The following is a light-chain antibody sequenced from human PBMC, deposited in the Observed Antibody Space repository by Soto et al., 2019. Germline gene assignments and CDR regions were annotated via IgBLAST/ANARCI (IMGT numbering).Light chain of an antibody. CDR3: QQYYTYPLA. J-gene: IGKJ1*01. CDR1: RPISTY. Sequence: AIRMTQSPSSISAFTGDRVTITCRTSRPISTYLAWYQQKPGKTPTLLMYAASTLQSGVPSRFSGSGSGTDFTITISCLQSEDFATYYCQQYYTYPLAFGQGTNIEIK. CDR2: AAS. V-gene: IGKV1-8*01.